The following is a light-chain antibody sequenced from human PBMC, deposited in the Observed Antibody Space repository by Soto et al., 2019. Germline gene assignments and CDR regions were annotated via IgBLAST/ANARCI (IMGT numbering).Light chain of an antibody. V-gene: IGKV3-20*01. CDR1: QSVSSY. J-gene: IGKJ1*01. Sequence: EIVLTQSPATLSLSPGERATLSCRASQSVSSYLAWYQQKPGQAPRLLIYGASSRATGIPDRFSGSGPGTDFTLTISRLEPEDFAVYYCQQYGSSPTTFGQGTKVDIK. CDR2: GAS. CDR3: QQYGSSPTT.